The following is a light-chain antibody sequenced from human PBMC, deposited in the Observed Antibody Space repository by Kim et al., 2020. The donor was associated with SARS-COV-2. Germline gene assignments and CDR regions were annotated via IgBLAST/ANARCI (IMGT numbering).Light chain of an antibody. V-gene: IGLV3-19*01. CDR3: KSRDNSGNHVV. Sequence: SSELTQDPAVSVALGQTVKITCQGDSLRSYYASWYQQKPGQAPVLVIYGKNSRPSGIPDRFSGSSSGNTASLTITGTQAEDEADYYCKSRDNSGNHVVFG. CDR2: GKN. J-gene: IGLJ3*02. CDR1: SLRSYY.